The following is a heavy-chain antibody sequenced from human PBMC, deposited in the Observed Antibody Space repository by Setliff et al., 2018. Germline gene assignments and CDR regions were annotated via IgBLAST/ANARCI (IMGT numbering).Heavy chain of an antibody. V-gene: IGHV4-59*01. CDR3: ARDQFSSGWYGAPESYFDR. CDR1: GDSMYGYY. D-gene: IGHD6-19*01. J-gene: IGHJ4*02. CDR2: IYKSGTT. Sequence: NPSETLSLTCNVSGDSMYGYYWSWIRQPPGKGLEWIGYIYKSGTTKYNPSLGSRISMSVDTSKNQFSLNLNYVTTADTAVYYCARDQFSSGWYGAPESYFDRWGQGVLVTV.